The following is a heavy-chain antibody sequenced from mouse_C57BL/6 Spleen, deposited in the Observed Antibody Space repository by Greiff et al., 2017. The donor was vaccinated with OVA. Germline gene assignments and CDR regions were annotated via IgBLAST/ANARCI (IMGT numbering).Heavy chain of an antibody. Sequence: VQLQQSGTVLARPGASVKMSCKTSGYTFTSYWMHWVKQRPGQGLEWIGAIYPGNSDTSYNQKFKGKAKLTAVTSASTAYMELSSLTNEDSAVYYCTREGILLRYYFDYWGQGTTLTVSS. V-gene: IGHV1-5*01. D-gene: IGHD1-1*01. CDR2: IYPGNSDT. CDR3: TREGILLRYYFDY. CDR1: GYTFTSYW. J-gene: IGHJ2*01.